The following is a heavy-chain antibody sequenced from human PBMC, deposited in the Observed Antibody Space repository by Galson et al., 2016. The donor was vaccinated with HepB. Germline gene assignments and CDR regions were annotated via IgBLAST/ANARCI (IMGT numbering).Heavy chain of an antibody. CDR2: IYYSGSS. CDR1: GTSIGNDY. Sequence: ETLSLTCSVSGTSIGNDYWTWIRQPPGKGLEWIGYIYYSGSSDFSPSLKSRVAMSVDTSKNQVSLKLSSVTAADTAVYYCARGPLLRYFDWGQGTLVTVSS. J-gene: IGHJ4*02. V-gene: IGHV4-59*01. D-gene: IGHD3-9*01. CDR3: ARGPLLRYFD.